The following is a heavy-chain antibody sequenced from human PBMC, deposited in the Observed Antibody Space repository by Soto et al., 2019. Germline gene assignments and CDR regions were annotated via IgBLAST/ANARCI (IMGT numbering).Heavy chain of an antibody. CDR2: ISVSGDST. V-gene: IGHV3-23*01. CDR3: ATRHLPYCSGGTCNPFDF. CDR1: GFTFSTYA. Sequence: EVQLLESGGGLVQPGGSLSLSCAASGFTFSTYAMNWVRQAPGKGLEWVSTISVSGDSTYYADSVKGRFTISRDNSKNTLYLQMNSLRAEDTAMYYCATRHLPYCSGGTCNPFDFWGQGALVTVSS. D-gene: IGHD2-15*01. J-gene: IGHJ4*02.